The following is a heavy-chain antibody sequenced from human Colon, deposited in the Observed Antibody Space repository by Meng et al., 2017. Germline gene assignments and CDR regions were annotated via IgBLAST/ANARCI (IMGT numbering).Heavy chain of an antibody. CDR3: ARGPDILTGSFSSYFDY. CDR2: INSDETNT. CDR1: DFTFSNYW. J-gene: IGHJ4*02. V-gene: IGHV3-74*01. Sequence: GGSLRLSWAVSDFTFSNYWMHWVRQAPGKGLVWVAGINSDETNTNYADSVKGRFTISRDNAKNTLYLQMNSLRAEDAAVYYCARGPDILTGSFSSYFDYWGQGTLVTVSS. D-gene: IGHD3-9*01.